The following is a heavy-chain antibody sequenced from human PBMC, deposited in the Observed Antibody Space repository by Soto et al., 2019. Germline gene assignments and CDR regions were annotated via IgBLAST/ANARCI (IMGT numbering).Heavy chain of an antibody. J-gene: IGHJ3*02. CDR1: GFSLSNARMG. D-gene: IGHD3-10*01. Sequence: QVTLKESGPVLVKPTETLTLTCTVSGFSLSNARMGVSWIRQPPGKALEWRAHIFSNDEKSYSTSLKSRLTISKDTFKSQVVLTMTILDPVDTATYYCARIPRTFVYGSGLTTEGAFDIWGQGTMVTVSS. V-gene: IGHV2-26*01. CDR2: IFSNDEK. CDR3: ARIPRTFVYGSGLTTEGAFDI.